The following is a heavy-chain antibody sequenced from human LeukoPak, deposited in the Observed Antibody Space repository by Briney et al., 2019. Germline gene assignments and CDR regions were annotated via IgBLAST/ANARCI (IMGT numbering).Heavy chain of an antibody. CDR2: TSGSGDST. CDR1: GFIFSSYV. J-gene: IGHJ4*02. D-gene: IGHD5-24*01. V-gene: IGHV3-23*01. Sequence: GGSLRLSCAGSGFIFSSYVMSWVRQAPGKGLEWVSVTSGSGDSTYFADSVKGRFTSPRDNSKNTLYLQMNSLRAEDTAVYYCAREERWLQSRALDYWGQGTLVTVS. CDR3: AREERWLQSRALDY.